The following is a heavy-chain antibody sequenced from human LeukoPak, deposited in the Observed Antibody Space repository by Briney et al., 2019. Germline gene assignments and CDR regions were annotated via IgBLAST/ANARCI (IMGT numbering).Heavy chain of an antibody. V-gene: IGHV3-9*01. CDR3: AKCRVVLAVLDAFDI. Sequence: GRSLRLSCAASGFTFDDYAMYWVRQAPGKGLEWVSGISWNSDTLDYADSVKGRFIISRDNAKSSLYLQMNSLRAEDTALYYCAKCRVVLAVLDAFDIWGQGTLVTVSS. CDR1: GFTFDDYA. CDR2: ISWNSDTL. J-gene: IGHJ3*02. D-gene: IGHD2-15*01.